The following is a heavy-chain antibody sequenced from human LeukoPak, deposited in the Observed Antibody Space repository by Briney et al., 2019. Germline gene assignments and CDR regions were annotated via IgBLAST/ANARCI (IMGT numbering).Heavy chain of an antibody. D-gene: IGHD3-10*01. Sequence: SETLSLTCAVYGGSFSGYYWSWIRQPPGKGLEWIGEINHSGSTNYNPSLKSRVTISVDTSKNQFSLKLSSVTAEDTAVYYCAKDSRVAYYYGSGSYFDYWGQGTLVTVSS. V-gene: IGHV4-34*01. J-gene: IGHJ4*02. CDR1: GGSFSGYY. CDR3: AKDSRVAYYYGSGSYFDY. CDR2: INHSGST.